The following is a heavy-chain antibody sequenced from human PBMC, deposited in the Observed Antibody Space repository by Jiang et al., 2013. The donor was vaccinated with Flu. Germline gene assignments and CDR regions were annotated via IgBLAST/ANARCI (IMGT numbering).Heavy chain of an antibody. CDR3: ARDRGATGDFDY. Sequence: GAEVKKPGASLKVSCKASGYPFTTHAIHWVRQAPGQSLEWMGWINPGNGDTQYSKRFQGRISITRDTSANSAYVELSSLRSEDTAVYFCARDRGATGDFDYWGQGALVTVSS. V-gene: IGHV1-3*01. CDR1: GYPFTTHA. J-gene: IGHJ4*02. D-gene: IGHD7-27*01. CDR2: INPGNGDT.